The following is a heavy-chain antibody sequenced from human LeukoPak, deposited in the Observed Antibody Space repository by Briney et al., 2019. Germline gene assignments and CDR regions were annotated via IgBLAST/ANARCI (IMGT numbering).Heavy chain of an antibody. V-gene: IGHV4-4*07. Sequence: SETLSLTCTVSGGSISSYYWSWIRQPAGKGLECIGRIYTSGSTNYNPSLKSRVTMSVDTSKNQFSLKLSSVTAADTAVYYCAREDPIVPTIHDYYYYMDVWGKGTTVTVSS. CDR2: IYTSGST. D-gene: IGHD5-12*01. CDR1: GGSISSYY. J-gene: IGHJ6*03. CDR3: AREDPIVPTIHDYYYYMDV.